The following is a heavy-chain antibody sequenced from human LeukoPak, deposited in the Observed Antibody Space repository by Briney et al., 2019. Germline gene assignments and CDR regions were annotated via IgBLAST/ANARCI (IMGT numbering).Heavy chain of an antibody. J-gene: IGHJ6*03. CDR1: GGSFSGYY. V-gene: IGHV4-34*01. CDR2: INHSGST. Sequence: PSETLSLTCAVYGGSFSGYYWSWIRQPPGKGLEWIGEINHSGSTNYNPSLKSRVTISVDTSKNQFSLKLSSVTAADTAVYYCARGHDYYYYMDVWGKGTTVTVSS. CDR3: ARGHDYYYYMDV.